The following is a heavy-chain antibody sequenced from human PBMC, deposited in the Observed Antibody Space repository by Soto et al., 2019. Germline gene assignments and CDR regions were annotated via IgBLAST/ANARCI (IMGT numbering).Heavy chain of an antibody. CDR3: ARERPLQYPHYGMDV. J-gene: IGHJ6*02. D-gene: IGHD4-4*01. Sequence: SETLSLTCTVSGGSISSYYWSWIRQPPGKGLEWIGYIYYSGSTNYNPSLKSRVTISVDASKNQFSLKLSSVTAADTAVYYCARERPLQYPHYGMDVWGQGTTVTVSS. V-gene: IGHV4-59*01. CDR2: IYYSGST. CDR1: GGSISSYY.